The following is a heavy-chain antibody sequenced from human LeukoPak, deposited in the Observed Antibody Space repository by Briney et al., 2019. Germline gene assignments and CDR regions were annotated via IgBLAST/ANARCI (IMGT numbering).Heavy chain of an antibody. J-gene: IGHJ4*02. CDR3: ASHQGYRHDY. Sequence: GGSLRLSCAVSGFTFSSYWMSWVRQAPGKGLEWVANIKQDGSENYVDSVKGRFTISRDNAKNSLYLQMNSLRVEDTAVYYCASHQGYRHDYWGQGTLVTVSS. D-gene: IGHD2-15*01. CDR2: IKQDGSE. CDR1: GFTFSSYW. V-gene: IGHV3-7*01.